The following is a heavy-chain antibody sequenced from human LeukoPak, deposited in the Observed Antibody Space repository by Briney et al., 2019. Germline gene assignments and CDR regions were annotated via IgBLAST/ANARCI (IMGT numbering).Heavy chain of an antibody. CDR2: ISYDGSNK. Sequence: QTGGSLRLSCAASGFTFSSYAMHWVRQAPGKGLEWVAVISYDGSNKYHADSVKGRFTISRDNSKNTLYLQMNSLRAEDTAVYYCAKGHYYNILTGYSVRRGLDYWGQGTLVTVSS. CDR1: GFTFSSYA. V-gene: IGHV3-30*04. J-gene: IGHJ4*02. CDR3: AKGHYYNILTGYSVRRGLDY. D-gene: IGHD3-9*01.